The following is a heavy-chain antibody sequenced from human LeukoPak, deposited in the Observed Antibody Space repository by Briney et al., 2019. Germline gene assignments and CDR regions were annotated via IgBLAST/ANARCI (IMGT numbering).Heavy chain of an antibody. J-gene: IGHJ4*02. CDR2: ISSNGGST. CDR3: ARDRYYFDY. CDR1: GFTFSSYA. V-gene: IGHV3-64*01. Sequence: PGGSVRLSCAASGFTFSSYAMHWVRQAPGKGLEYVSAISSNGGSTYYANSVKGRFTISRDNSKNTLYLQMGSLRAEDMAVYYCARDRYYFDYWGQGTLVTVSS.